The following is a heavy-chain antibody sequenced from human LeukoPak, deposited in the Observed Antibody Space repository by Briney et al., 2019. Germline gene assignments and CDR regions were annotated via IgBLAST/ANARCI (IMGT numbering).Heavy chain of an antibody. CDR2: IYTSGST. Sequence: PSQTLSLTCTVSGGSISSDTYYWSWIRQPAGKGLEWIGRIYTSGSTTYNSSLRSRLTISLDTSKNQVSLELTSVTAADTAVYYCAGTRRYCSGGSRYNWFDPWGQGTLVTVSS. CDR3: AGTRRYCSGGSRYNWFDP. V-gene: IGHV4-61*02. J-gene: IGHJ5*02. D-gene: IGHD2-15*01. CDR1: GGSISSDTYY.